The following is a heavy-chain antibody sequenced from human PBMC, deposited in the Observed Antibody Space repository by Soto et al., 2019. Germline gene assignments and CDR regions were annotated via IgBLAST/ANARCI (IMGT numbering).Heavy chain of an antibody. CDR1: GFTFSSYG. V-gene: IGHV3-30*18. CDR3: AKDTYYHDSSGYYVFDY. CDR2: ISYDGSNK. J-gene: IGHJ4*02. Sequence: QVQLVESGGGVVQPGRSLRLSCAASGFTFSSYGVLWVRQAPGKGLEWVALISYDGSNKYYADSVKGRFTISRDNSKNTLHLQMNSLRAEDTAVYYCAKDTYYHDSSGYYVFDYWGQGTLVTVSS. D-gene: IGHD3-22*01.